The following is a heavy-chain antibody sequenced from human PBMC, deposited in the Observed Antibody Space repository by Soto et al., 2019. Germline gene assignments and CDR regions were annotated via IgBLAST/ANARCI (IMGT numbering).Heavy chain of an antibody. CDR2: ISTFNGNA. CDR3: VRQSGDSSGWSDH. V-gene: IGHV1-18*04. Sequence: QVQLVQSGAEVKKPGASVKVSCKTSGYTFSSNGISWVRQAPGQGLEWMGWISTFNGNAHYSQKFQDRVTMTTDTSTNTVYMEVTSLRSDDTAMYYCVRQSGDSSGWSDHWGQGTLVTVSS. CDR1: GYTFSSNG. D-gene: IGHD3-22*01. J-gene: IGHJ5*02.